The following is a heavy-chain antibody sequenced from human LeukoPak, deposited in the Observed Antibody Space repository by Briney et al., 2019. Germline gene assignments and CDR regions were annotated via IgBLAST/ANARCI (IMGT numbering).Heavy chain of an antibody. J-gene: IGHJ4*02. Sequence: GGSLRLSCAASGFTFSGHWMSWVRQAPGKGLEWVATIKQDGSEQYYVDSVKGRITISRDNAKSSLYLQLNSLRVEDTAVYYCKSGGAAPGSFDYWGQGTLVTVSP. CDR1: GFTFSGHW. V-gene: IGHV3-7*01. CDR3: KSGGAAPGSFDY. CDR2: IKQDGSEQ. D-gene: IGHD1-1*01.